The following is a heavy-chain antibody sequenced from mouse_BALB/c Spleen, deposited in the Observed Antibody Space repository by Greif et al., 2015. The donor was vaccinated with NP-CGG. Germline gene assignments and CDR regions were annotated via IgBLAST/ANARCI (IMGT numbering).Heavy chain of an antibody. CDR1: GFNIKDTY. J-gene: IGHJ4*01. CDR3: ASPNYYGSSLYAMDY. CDR2: IDPANGNT. Sequence: EVQLQQSGAELVKPWATVKLSRTASGFNIKDTYMHWVKQRPEQGLEWIGRIDPANGNTKYDPKFQGKATITADTSSNTAYLQLSSLTSEDTAVYYCASPNYYGSSLYAMDYWGQGTSVTVSS. V-gene: IGHV14-3*02. D-gene: IGHD1-1*01.